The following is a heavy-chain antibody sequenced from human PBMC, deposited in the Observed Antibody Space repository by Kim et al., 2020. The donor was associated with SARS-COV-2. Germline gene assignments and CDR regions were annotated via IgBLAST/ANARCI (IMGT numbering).Heavy chain of an antibody. Sequence: ASVKVSCKASGYTFTSYDINWVRQATGQGLEWMGWMNPNSGNTGYAQKFQGRVTMTRNTSISTANMELSSLRSADTAVYYCSRGRRVRGVISAFDIWGHGTMVTVSS. CDR1: GYTFTSYD. CDR3: SRGRRVRGVISAFDI. D-gene: IGHD3-10*01. CDR2: MNPNSGNT. V-gene: IGHV1-8*01. J-gene: IGHJ3*02.